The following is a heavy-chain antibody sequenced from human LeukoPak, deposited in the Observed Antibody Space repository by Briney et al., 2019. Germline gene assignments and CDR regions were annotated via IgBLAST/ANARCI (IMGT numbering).Heavy chain of an antibody. CDR2: IYYSGST. Sequence: PSETLSLTCTVSGGSISSSSYYWGWISPPPGQGLEWIGSIYYSGSTYYNPSSNRRVTISVDTSTTQFSLKLSCVTAAETVVYFGALTYNYYSSAYDYEYWGQGTLVTVSS. V-gene: IGHV4-39*01. J-gene: IGHJ4*02. D-gene: IGHD3-22*01. CDR3: ALTYNYYSSAYDYEY. CDR1: GGSISSSSYY.